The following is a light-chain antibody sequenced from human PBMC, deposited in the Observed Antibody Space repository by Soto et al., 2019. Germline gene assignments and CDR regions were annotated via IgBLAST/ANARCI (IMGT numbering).Light chain of an antibody. CDR2: DVT. CDR1: SSDIGGYNY. J-gene: IGLJ1*01. V-gene: IGLV2-14*03. CDR3: SSYTSSTTFV. Sequence: QSVLTQPASVSGSPGQSITISCTGTSSDIGGYNYVSWYQQHPGKAPKLLLSDVTNRPSGVSNRFSGSKSANTASLTISGLQAEDEAEYYCSSYTSSTTFVFGPGTKVTVL.